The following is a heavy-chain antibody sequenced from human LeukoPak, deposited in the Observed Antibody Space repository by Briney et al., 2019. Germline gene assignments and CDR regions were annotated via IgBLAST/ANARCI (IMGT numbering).Heavy chain of an antibody. J-gene: IGHJ6*03. CDR1: GGSFSGSY. D-gene: IGHD3-10*01. CDR3: ARGSVWFGELSPYYYFMDV. V-gene: IGHV4-34*01. CDR2: IRHSGTT. Sequence: PSETLSLTCAVYGGSFSGSYWSWIRQPPGKGLEWVGEIRHSGTTNYNPSLKSRVTISIDMSKNQFSLKLSSVPPADTAVYYCARGSVWFGELSPYYYFMDVWGKGTTVTVSS.